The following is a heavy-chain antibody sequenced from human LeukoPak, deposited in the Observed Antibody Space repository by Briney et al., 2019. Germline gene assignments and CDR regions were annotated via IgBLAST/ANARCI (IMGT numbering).Heavy chain of an antibody. CDR3: AYQGNNYLYAFPF. CDR1: GSIFSNYA. D-gene: IGHD3-16*01. V-gene: IGHV3-23*01. J-gene: IGHJ4*02. Sequence: GGSLRLPCAASGSIFSNYAMHWVRQAPGKGLEWISGISSGGSTYYAESVKGRFTISRDNSRNTLFLQMNSLRAEDTAVYYCAYQGNNYLYAFPFWGQGTLVTVSS. CDR2: ISSGGST.